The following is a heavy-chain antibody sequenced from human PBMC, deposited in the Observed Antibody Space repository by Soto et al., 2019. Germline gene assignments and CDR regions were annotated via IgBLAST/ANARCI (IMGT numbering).Heavy chain of an antibody. J-gene: IGHJ4*02. CDR3: ARAVGSNYGNLNY. D-gene: IGHD5-18*01. V-gene: IGHV3-74*01. CDR1: GFTFSSYW. CDR2: INTDGGTT. Sequence: GGSLRLSCAASGFTFSSYWMHWVRQAPGKGLVWVSRINTDGGTTSFADSVKGRFTISRDNAKNTLYLQMNSLRAEDTAVYYCARAVGSNYGNLNYWGQGTLVTVSS.